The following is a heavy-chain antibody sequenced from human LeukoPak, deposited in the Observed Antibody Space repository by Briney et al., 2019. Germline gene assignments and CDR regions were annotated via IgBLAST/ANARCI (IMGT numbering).Heavy chain of an antibody. CDR3: ARHGPYVTYYYGSGSPNDY. V-gene: IGHV4-34*01. D-gene: IGHD3-10*01. J-gene: IGHJ4*02. CDR1: GGSFSGYY. Sequence: SETLSLTCAVYGGSFSGYYWSWIRQPPGKGLEWIGEINHSGSTNYNPSLKSRVTISVDTSKNQFSLKLSSVTAADTAVYYCARHGPYVTYYYGSGSPNDYWGQGTLVTVSS. CDR2: INHSGST.